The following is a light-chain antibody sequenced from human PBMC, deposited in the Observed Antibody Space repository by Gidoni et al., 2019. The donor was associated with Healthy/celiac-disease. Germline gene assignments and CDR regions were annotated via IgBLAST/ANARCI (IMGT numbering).Light chain of an antibody. V-gene: IGKV3-15*01. Sequence: IVMTQSPATPAVTPGERTTLSCRARQRVRSNLAWYQQKPGEAPSLLIYGAATSATGIPARLSGSGSGTDFTPTISSRQSEDVAVSYCQQYNNCLALTFGQGTRLEIK. CDR3: QQYNNCLALT. CDR1: QRVRSN. CDR2: GAA. J-gene: IGKJ5*01.